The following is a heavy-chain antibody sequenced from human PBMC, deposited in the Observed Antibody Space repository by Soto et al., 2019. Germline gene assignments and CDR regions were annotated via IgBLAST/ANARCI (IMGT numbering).Heavy chain of an antibody. CDR1: GYTLTELS. J-gene: IGHJ6*02. Sequence: GASVKVSCKVSGYTLTELSMHWVRQAPGKGLEWMGGFDPEDGETIYAQKFQGRVTMTEDTSTDTAYMELSSLRSEDTAVYYCATEAIWRSGSYFPGGMDVWGQGTTVTVSS. D-gene: IGHD3-10*01. CDR3: ATEAIWRSGSYFPGGMDV. V-gene: IGHV1-24*01. CDR2: FDPEDGET.